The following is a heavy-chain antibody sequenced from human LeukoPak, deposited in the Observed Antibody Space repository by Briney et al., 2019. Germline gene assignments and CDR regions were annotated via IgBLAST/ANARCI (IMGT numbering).Heavy chain of an antibody. CDR2: INPNSGGT. J-gene: IGHJ4*02. V-gene: IGHV1-2*06. Sequence: ASVKVSCKASGYTFTNYGINWVRQAPGQGLEWMGRINPNSGGTNYAQKFQGRVTMTRDTSISTAYMELSRLRSDDTAVYYCAARLVGATPFDYWGQGTLVTVSS. CDR1: GYTFTNYG. CDR3: AARLVGATPFDY. D-gene: IGHD1-26*01.